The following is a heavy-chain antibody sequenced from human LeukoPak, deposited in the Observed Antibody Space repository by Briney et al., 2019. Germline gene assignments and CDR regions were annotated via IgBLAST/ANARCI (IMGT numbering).Heavy chain of an antibody. D-gene: IGHD3-16*01. Sequence: PGGSLRLSCAASGFTFSSYEMNWVRQAPGRGLEWVSYISSSGSTIYYADSVKGRFTISRDNAKNSLYLQMNSLRAEDTAVYYCARGNDYVWGTPPHWGQGTLVTVSS. CDR3: ARGNDYVWGTPPH. CDR1: GFTFSSYE. CDR2: ISSSGSTI. V-gene: IGHV3-48*03. J-gene: IGHJ4*02.